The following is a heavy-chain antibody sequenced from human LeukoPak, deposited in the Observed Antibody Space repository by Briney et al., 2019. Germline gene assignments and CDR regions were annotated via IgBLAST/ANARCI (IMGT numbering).Heavy chain of an antibody. D-gene: IGHD6-19*01. CDR1: GFTFSSYA. V-gene: IGHV3-30*02. CDR2: IRYDGSNK. CDR3: AKDLAVAVAVYYYYMDI. Sequence: PGRSLRLSCAASGFTFSSYAMHWVRQAPGKGLEWVAFIRYDGSNKYYADSVKGRFTISRDNSKNTLYMQMNSLRAEDTAVYYCAKDLAVAVAVYYYYMDIWGKGTTVTISS. J-gene: IGHJ6*03.